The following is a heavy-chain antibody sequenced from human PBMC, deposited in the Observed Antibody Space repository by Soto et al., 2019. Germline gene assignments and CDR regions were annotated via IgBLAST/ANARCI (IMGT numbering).Heavy chain of an antibody. CDR3: ARLAYTSGFTFDY. D-gene: IGHD5-18*01. Sequence: PSETLSLTCTVSGGSISSDYWTWIRQPPGGRLEWIGYIYYNGNTNYNSSLKSRVTISIDTSKNQFSLKLNSVTAADTAVYFCARLAYTSGFTFDYWGRGTLVTVSS. V-gene: IGHV4-59*01. J-gene: IGHJ4*02. CDR2: IYYNGNT. CDR1: GGSISSDY.